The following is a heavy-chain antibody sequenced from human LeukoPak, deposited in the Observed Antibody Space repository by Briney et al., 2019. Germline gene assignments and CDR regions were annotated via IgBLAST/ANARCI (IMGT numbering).Heavy chain of an antibody. Sequence: SETLSLTCAVDGGSFGGYYWSWIRQPPGKGLEWIGEINHSGSTNYNPSLKSRVTISVDTSKNQFSLKLSSVTAADTAVYYCARKYPYYYDSSGYYYREMNAIDYWGQGTLVTVSS. J-gene: IGHJ4*02. CDR2: INHSGST. D-gene: IGHD3-22*01. CDR3: ARKYPYYYDSSGYYYREMNAIDY. CDR1: GGSFGGYY. V-gene: IGHV4-34*01.